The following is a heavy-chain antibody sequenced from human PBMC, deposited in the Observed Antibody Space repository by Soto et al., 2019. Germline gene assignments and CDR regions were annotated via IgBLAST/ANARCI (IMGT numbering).Heavy chain of an antibody. J-gene: IGHJ4*02. CDR2: INHSGST. V-gene: IGHV4-34*01. CDR1: GGSFSGYY. D-gene: IGHD6-19*01. CDR3: ARGARRGRSSPVGY. Sequence: QVQLQQWGAGLLKPSETLSLTCAVYGGSFSGYYWSWIRQPPGKGLEWIGEINHSGSTNYNPSLKSRVTIAVDTSKSQVSLKLSSVTAADTAVYYCARGARRGRSSPVGYWGQGTLVTVSS.